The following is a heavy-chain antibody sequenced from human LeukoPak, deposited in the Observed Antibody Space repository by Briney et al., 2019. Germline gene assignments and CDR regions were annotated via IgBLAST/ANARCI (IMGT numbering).Heavy chain of an antibody. V-gene: IGHV3-11*04. J-gene: IGHJ4*02. Sequence: GGSLRLSCAASGFTFSDYYISWIRQAPGKGLEWVSSISSRGSTIYYADSVKGRFPLSRDNAKNSLYLQMNSLRAEDTAVYYCARGRGTVTTSRYWGQGTLVTVSS. CDR2: ISSRGSTI. D-gene: IGHD4-17*01. CDR1: GFTFSDYY. CDR3: ARGRGTVTTSRY.